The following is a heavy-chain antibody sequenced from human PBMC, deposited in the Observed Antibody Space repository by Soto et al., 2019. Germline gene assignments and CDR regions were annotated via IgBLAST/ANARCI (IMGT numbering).Heavy chain of an antibody. Sequence: QVQLQESGPGLVKASETLSLTCTVSGGSINDFYWSWIRQPPGKGLEWIGYIYYSGSTDYNPSLKGRVTISVDTSKNQFSLKRRSVTAADTAVYYCARVGEVAARTFDYWGQGTLVTVSS. V-gene: IGHV4-59*01. D-gene: IGHD6-6*01. J-gene: IGHJ4*02. CDR3: ARVGEVAARTFDY. CDR1: GGSINDFY. CDR2: IYYSGST.